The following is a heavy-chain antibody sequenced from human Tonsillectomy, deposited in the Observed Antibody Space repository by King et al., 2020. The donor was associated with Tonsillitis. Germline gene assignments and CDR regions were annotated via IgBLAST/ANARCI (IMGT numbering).Heavy chain of an antibody. Sequence: DVQLVESGGGLVQPGGSLRLSCAASGFTFSSYAMSWVRLAPGKGLEWVSTISGSGGSTYYAYPVKGRFTISSDNSKNTLYLQMNSLRAEDTAVYYCAKGHYRHLTDYGANSAFDYWGQGTLVTVSS. CDR3: AKGHYRHLTDYGANSAFDY. CDR2: ISGSGGST. J-gene: IGHJ4*02. D-gene: IGHD4-23*01. V-gene: IGHV3-23*04. CDR1: GFTFSSYA.